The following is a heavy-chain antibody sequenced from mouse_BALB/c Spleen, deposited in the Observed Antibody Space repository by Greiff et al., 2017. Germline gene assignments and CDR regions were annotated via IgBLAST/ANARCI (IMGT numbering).Heavy chain of an antibody. CDR2: IDPSDSET. V-gene: IGHV1S126*01. CDR3: ARRGYDDGYY. D-gene: IGHD2-3*01. Sequence: QVQLQQSGPQLVRPGASVKISCKASGYSFTSYWMHWVKQRPGQGLEWIGMIDPSDSETRLNQKFKDKATLTVDKSSSTAYMQLSSPTSEDSAVYYCARRGYDDGYYWGQGTTLTVSS. J-gene: IGHJ2*01. CDR1: GYSFTSYW.